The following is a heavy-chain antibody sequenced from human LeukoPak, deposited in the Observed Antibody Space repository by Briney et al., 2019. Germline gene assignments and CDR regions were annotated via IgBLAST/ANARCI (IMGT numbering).Heavy chain of an antibody. Sequence: GGSLRLSCAASGFTFSRYNMNWVRRAPGKGLEWVSSISSGFSTISYAHSVKGRFIISRDNVQNSLYLQMNSLTAEDTAVYYCAKFVMDEGQDFWGQGTLVAVSS. CDR1: GFTFSRYN. CDR2: ISSGFSTI. D-gene: IGHD2-21*01. J-gene: IGHJ4*02. V-gene: IGHV3-21*01. CDR3: AKFVMDEGQDF.